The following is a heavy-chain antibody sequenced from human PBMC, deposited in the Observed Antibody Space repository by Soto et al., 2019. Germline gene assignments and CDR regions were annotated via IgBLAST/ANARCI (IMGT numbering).Heavy chain of an antibody. CDR2: IYPSGTT. CDR3: ARASTYTTGWSYSFDY. D-gene: IGHD1-1*01. J-gene: IGHJ4*01. V-gene: IGHV4-4*02. Sequence: PSEPLSLTCAVSGVSISDDKWWRWVRQPPGKGLEWIGEIYPSGTTNYNPSLKSRVTMSIDNSKNRFSLKLSSVTAADTAVYFCARASTYTTGWSYSFDYWGHGTLVTVSS. CDR1: GVSISDDKW.